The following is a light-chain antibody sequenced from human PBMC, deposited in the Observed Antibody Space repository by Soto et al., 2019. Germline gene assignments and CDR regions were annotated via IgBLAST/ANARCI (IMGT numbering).Light chain of an antibody. V-gene: IGLV2-14*01. Sequence: QSALTQPASVSGSPGQSITLSCTGTNSDIGGYNIVSWYQQHPGKAPKLMIYDFSIRPSGVSDRFSGSKSANTASLTISGLQPEDEADYYCTSYATGGTHVFGTGTKLTVL. J-gene: IGLJ1*01. CDR1: NSDIGGYNI. CDR3: TSYATGGTHV. CDR2: DFS.